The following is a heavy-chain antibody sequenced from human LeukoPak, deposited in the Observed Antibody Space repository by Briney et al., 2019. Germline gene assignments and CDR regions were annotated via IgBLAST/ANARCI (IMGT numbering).Heavy chain of an antibody. J-gene: IGHJ4*02. D-gene: IGHD4-23*01. Sequence: GGSLRLSCAASGFTFSSYAMNWVRQAPGKRLDYVSAISSSGGSTSYANSVKGRFIISRDNSKNTLYLQMGSLRSDDTAVYYCARGFYMTTVVHYFDFWGQGTLVTVSS. CDR3: ARGFYMTTVVHYFDF. V-gene: IGHV3-64*01. CDR2: ISSSGGST. CDR1: GFTFSSYA.